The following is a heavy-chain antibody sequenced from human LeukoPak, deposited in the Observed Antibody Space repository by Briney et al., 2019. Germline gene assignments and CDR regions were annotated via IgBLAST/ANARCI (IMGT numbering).Heavy chain of an antibody. CDR1: GFTFSSYS. D-gene: IGHD2-15*01. J-gene: IGHJ4*02. V-gene: IGHV3-21*01. CDR2: ISSSSSYI. Sequence: PGGSLRLSCAASGFTFSSYSMNWVRQAPGKGLEWVSSISSSSSYIYYADSVKGRFTISRDNAKNSLYLQMNSLRAEDTAVYYCARDQNVEDYFDYWGQGTLVTVSS. CDR3: ARDQNVEDYFDY.